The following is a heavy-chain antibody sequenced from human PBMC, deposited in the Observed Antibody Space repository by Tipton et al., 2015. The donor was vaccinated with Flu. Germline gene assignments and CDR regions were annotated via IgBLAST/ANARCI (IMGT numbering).Heavy chain of an antibody. D-gene: IGHD6-19*01. CDR3: ARLGVAASFEY. J-gene: IGHJ4*02. Sequence: GLVKPSGTLSLTCAVSGESISSSNWWSWVRQPPGKGLEWIGEVNHSGSTSYNPSLKDRATISVDKSKNPFSLKLRSVTAADTAVYYCARLGVAASFEYWGQGTLVTVSS. V-gene: IGHV4-4*02. CDR1: GESISSSNW. CDR2: VNHSGST.